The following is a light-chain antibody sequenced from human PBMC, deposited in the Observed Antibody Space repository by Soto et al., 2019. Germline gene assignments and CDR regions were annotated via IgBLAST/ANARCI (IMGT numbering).Light chain of an antibody. CDR3: QQYGSSLFT. V-gene: IGKV3-20*01. CDR1: QSVSSTS. J-gene: IGKJ3*01. CDR2: GTS. Sequence: DIVLTQSPGTLSLSPGERATLSCRASQSVSSTSLAWYQQKPGQAPRLLIYGTSTRATGITDRFSGSGSGTDFTRTISRLEPEDFAVYYCQQYGSSLFTFGHGTKVDIK.